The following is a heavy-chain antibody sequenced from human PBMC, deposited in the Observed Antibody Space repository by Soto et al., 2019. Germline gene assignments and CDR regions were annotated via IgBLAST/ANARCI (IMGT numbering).Heavy chain of an antibody. D-gene: IGHD3-16*01. Sequence: GESLKISCRAIGYTFTNYWIGWVRQTPGKGLEWMGIIFPGDSDTRYNPSFEGQVTVSADESISTAYLQWNTLKASDTAMYYCVRPNFGALTHFDFWGQGTLVTVSS. V-gene: IGHV5-51*01. CDR1: GYTFTNYW. CDR2: IFPGDSDT. CDR3: VRPNFGALTHFDF. J-gene: IGHJ4*02.